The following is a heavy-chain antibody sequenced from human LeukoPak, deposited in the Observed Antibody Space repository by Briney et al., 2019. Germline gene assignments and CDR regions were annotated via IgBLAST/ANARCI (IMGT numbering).Heavy chain of an antibody. V-gene: IGHV1-2*02. Sequence: ASVKVSCKASGYTFTGYYMHWVRQAPGQGLEWMGWINPNSGGTNYAQKFQGRVTMTRDTSISTAYMELSRLRSDDTAVYYCARDRWYYGSGSYYNVFDYWGQGTLATVSS. D-gene: IGHD3-10*01. CDR2: INPNSGGT. J-gene: IGHJ4*02. CDR1: GYTFTGYY. CDR3: ARDRWYYGSGSYYNVFDY.